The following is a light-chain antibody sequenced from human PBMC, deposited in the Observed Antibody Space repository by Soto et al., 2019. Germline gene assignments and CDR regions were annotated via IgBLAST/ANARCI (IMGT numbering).Light chain of an antibody. Sequence: QSVLTQPPSVSGAPGQRVTISCAGSNSNIGAGYDVHWYQQLPGTAPKLLIYGNSDRPSGVPDRFSGSRSGTSASLAITGLQAEDEAEYYCQSYDSSLRGSVFGTGTKLTVL. CDR2: GNS. V-gene: IGLV1-40*01. CDR3: QSYDSSLRGSV. CDR1: NSNIGAGYD. J-gene: IGLJ1*01.